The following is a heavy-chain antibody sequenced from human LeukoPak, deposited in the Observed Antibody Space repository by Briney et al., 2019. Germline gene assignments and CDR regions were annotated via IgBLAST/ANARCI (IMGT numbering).Heavy chain of an antibody. Sequence: PGGSLRLSCAASRFTFTSYAMHWVRQAPGKGLEWVAVISYDGSNKYYADSVKGRFTISRDNSKNTLYLQMNSLRAEDTAVFYCARVGCSSTSCYTGGSDYYMDVWGKGTTVTVSS. J-gene: IGHJ6*03. V-gene: IGHV3-30-3*01. CDR1: RFTFTSYA. CDR3: ARVGCSSTSCYTGGSDYYMDV. D-gene: IGHD2-2*02. CDR2: ISYDGSNK.